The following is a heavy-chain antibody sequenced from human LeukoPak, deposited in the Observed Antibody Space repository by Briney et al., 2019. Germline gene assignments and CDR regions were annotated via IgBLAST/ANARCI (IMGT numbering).Heavy chain of an antibody. D-gene: IGHD6-13*01. V-gene: IGHV4-59*08. Sequence: SETLSLTCTVSGGSISSYYWSWMRQPPGKGLEWIGYVYYGGNTNYNPSLKSRVTISLDTSNNQFSLKLSSVTAADTAVYYCARGAGWYEHWGQGTLVTVSS. J-gene: IGHJ5*02. CDR1: GGSISSYY. CDR3: ARGAGWYEH. CDR2: VYYGGNT.